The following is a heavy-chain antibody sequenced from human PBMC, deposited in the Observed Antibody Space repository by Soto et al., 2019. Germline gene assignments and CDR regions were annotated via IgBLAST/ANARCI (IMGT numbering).Heavy chain of an antibody. D-gene: IGHD3-16*01. CDR3: ARGDMITFGGAFDY. CDR1: GFTFSSYA. Sequence: GGSLRLSCAASGFTFSSYAMHWIRQAPGKGLEYVSAISSNGGSTYYANSVKGRFTISRDNSKNTLYLQMGSLRAEDMAVYYCARGDMITFGGAFDYWGQGTLVTVSS. V-gene: IGHV3-64*01. CDR2: ISSNGGST. J-gene: IGHJ4*02.